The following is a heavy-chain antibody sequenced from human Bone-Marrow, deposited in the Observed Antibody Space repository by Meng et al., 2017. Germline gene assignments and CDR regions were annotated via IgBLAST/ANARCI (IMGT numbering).Heavy chain of an antibody. CDR3: ARVIGATPYYYYYGMDV. CDR2: IYHSGST. J-gene: IGHJ6*02. CDR1: GGSISSSNW. Sequence: SETLSLTCAVSGGSISSSNWWSWDRQPPGKGLEWIGEIYHSGSTNYNPSLKSRVTISVDKSKNQFSLKLSSVTAADTAVYYCARVIGATPYYYYYGMDVWGQGTTVTVSS. D-gene: IGHD1-26*01. V-gene: IGHV4-4*02.